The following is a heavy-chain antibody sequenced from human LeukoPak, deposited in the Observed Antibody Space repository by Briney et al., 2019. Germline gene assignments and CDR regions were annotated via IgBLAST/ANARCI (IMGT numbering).Heavy chain of an antibody. Sequence: PGGSLRLSCAASGFTFSSYAMSWVRQASGKGLEWVGRIRSKANSYATAYAASVKGRFTISRDDSKNTAYLQMNSLKTEDTAVYYCTRHSLYDFWSGYSNAFDIWGQGTMVTVSS. J-gene: IGHJ3*02. V-gene: IGHV3-73*01. CDR1: GFTFSSYA. CDR3: TRHSLYDFWSGYSNAFDI. D-gene: IGHD3-3*01. CDR2: IRSKANSYAT.